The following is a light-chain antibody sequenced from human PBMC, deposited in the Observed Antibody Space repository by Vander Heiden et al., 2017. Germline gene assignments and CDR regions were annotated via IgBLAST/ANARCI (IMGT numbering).Light chain of an antibody. V-gene: IGLV2-14*03. CDR2: DVK. CDR1: SSDVGGYNY. CDR3: SSYTSSSTHWV. J-gene: IGLJ3*02. Sequence: QSALTQPAPVSGSPGQSITISCTGTSSDVGGYNYVSWYKQHPGKAPKFMIYDVKNRPSGVANRFSGSKSGNTASLIISGLQAEDEADYYCSSYTSSSTHWVFGGGTKLTVL.